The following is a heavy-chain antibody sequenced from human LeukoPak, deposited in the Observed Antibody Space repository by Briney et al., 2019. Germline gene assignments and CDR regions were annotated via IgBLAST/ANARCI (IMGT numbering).Heavy chain of an antibody. V-gene: IGHV3-48*01. J-gene: IGHJ4*02. CDR3: AKGGYCSSTSCYTARTDY. D-gene: IGHD2-2*02. CDR2: ISSSSSTI. CDR1: GYTFSSYS. Sequence: PGGSLRLSCAASGYTFSSYSMNWVRQAPGKGLEWVSYISSSSSTIYYADSVKGRFTISRDNSKNTLYLQMNSLRAEDTAVYYCAKGGYCSSTSCYTARTDYWGQGTLVTVSS.